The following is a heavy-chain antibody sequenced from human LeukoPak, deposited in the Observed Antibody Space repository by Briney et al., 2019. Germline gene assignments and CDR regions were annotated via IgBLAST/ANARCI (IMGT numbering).Heavy chain of an antibody. D-gene: IGHD6-13*01. CDR2: ISYDGSNK. Sequence: GGSLRLSCAASGFTFSNYAMHWVRQAPGKGLEWVAVISYDGSNKYYADSVKGRFTISGDNSKNTLYLQMNSLRAEDTAVYYCARVPYSSSWYYFDYWGQGTLVTVSS. J-gene: IGHJ4*02. CDR1: GFTFSNYA. V-gene: IGHV3-30*04. CDR3: ARVPYSSSWYYFDY.